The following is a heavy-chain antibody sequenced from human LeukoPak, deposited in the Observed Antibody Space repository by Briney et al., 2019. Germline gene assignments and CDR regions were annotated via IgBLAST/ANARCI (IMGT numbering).Heavy chain of an antibody. Sequence: GGSLRLSCAASGFTFSSYGMHWVRQAPGKGLEWVSSISSSSSYIYYADSVKGRFTISRDNAKNSLYLQMNSLRAEDTAVYYCARGPRYSPYYYYMDVWGKGTTVTVSS. D-gene: IGHD2-21*01. V-gene: IGHV3-21*01. CDR3: ARGPRYSPYYYYMDV. CDR1: GFTFSSYG. CDR2: ISSSSSYI. J-gene: IGHJ6*03.